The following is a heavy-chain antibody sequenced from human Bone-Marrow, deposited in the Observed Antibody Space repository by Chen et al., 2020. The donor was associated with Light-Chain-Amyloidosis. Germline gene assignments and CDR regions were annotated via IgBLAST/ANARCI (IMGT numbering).Heavy chain of an antibody. CDR3: ARVWGIVNHSGYMDV. CDR2: IGGSGVNT. Sequence: EVQLVESGGNLVQPGGSLRLSCVGSGLIFSNYAMNWVRQGPGKGLEWVSVIGGSGVNTYYADSVKGRFTISRDNSKNTLYLQISSLRAEDTAVYYCARVWGIVNHSGYMDVWGKGTTVTVSS. J-gene: IGHJ6*03. D-gene: IGHD3-16*01. CDR1: GLIFSNYA. V-gene: IGHV3-23*04.